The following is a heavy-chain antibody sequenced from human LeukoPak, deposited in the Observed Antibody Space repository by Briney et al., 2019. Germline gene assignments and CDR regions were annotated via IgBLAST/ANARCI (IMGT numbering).Heavy chain of an antibody. V-gene: IGHV4-34*01. J-gene: IGHJ4*02. CDR1: GGSFSGDY. Sequence: SETLSLTCAVYGGSFSGDYWSWIRQPPGKGLEWIGEIYHSGSTNYNPSLESRVTISVDTSKNQFSLKLSSVTAADTAVYYCARDVTASGSGSYYFDYWGQGTLVTVSS. D-gene: IGHD1-26*01. CDR2: IYHSGST. CDR3: ARDVTASGSGSYYFDY.